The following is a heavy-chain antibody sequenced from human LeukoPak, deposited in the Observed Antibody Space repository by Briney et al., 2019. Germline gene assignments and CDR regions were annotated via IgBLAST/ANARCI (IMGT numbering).Heavy chain of an antibody. J-gene: IGHJ6*03. CDR3: ARDGSAYCGGDCYFFYYYYYYMDV. CDR1: GFTFSRYW. CDR2: IKQDGSEK. D-gene: IGHD2-21*02. Sequence: AGGSLRLSCAASGFTFSRYWMSWVRQAPGKGLEWVANIKQDGSEKDYVDSVKGRFTISRDNAKNSLYLQMNSLTAEDTAVYYCARDGSAYCGGDCYFFYYYYYYMDVWGKGTTVTVSS. V-gene: IGHV3-7*01.